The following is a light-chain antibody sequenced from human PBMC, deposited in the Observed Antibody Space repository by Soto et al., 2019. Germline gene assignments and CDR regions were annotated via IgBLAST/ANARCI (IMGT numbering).Light chain of an antibody. CDR1: NIGSKS. CDR3: QVWDYDTDHFV. J-gene: IGLJ1*01. CDR2: ADS. Sequence: SYELTQAPSVSVAPGQTARIGCGGDNIGSKSVHWYQQRPGQAPVLVVYADSDRPSGIPERFSGSNPGNTATLTISRLEAGDEADYYCQVWDYDTDHFVFGPGTQLTVL. V-gene: IGLV3-21*02.